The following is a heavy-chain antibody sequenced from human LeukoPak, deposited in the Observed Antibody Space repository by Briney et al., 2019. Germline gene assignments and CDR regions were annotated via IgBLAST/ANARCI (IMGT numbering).Heavy chain of an antibody. CDR3: ARGYYDFWSGYQEGEFDY. CDR2: INPNSGGT. J-gene: IGHJ4*02. Sequence: ASVKVSCKASGYTFTGYYIHWVRQAPGQGLEWMGRINPNSGGTNYAQKFQGRVTMTRDTSISTAYMELSRLRSDDTAVYYCARGYYDFWSGYQEGEFDYWGQGTLVTVSS. V-gene: IGHV1-2*06. CDR1: GYTFTGYY. D-gene: IGHD3-3*01.